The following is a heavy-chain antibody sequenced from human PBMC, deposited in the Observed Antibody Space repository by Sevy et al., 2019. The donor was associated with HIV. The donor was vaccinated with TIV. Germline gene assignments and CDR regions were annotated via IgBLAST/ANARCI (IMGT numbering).Heavy chain of an antibody. CDR1: GGSISSSSYY. CDR3: ASYSGSYYFDY. J-gene: IGHJ4*02. V-gene: IGHV4-39*01. CDR2: IYYSGST. D-gene: IGHD1-26*01. Sequence: SETLSLTCTVSGGSISSSSYYWGWIRQPPGKGLEWIGSIYYSGSTYYNPSLKSRVTTSVDTSKNQFSLKLSSVTAADTAVYYCASYSGSYYFDYWGQGTLVTVSS.